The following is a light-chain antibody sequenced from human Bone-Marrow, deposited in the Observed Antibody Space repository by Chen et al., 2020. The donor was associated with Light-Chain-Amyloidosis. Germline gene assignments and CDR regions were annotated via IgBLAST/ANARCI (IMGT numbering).Light chain of an antibody. CDR1: QGISSY. Sequence: AIRTDQSPSSFSPSTGDRVTITCLASQGISSYLAWYQQKPGKVPKLLIYAASTLQSGVPSRFSGSGSGTDFTLTISCLQSEDLATYYCQQYYSYPYTFGQGTKLEIK. CDR3: QQYYSYPYT. CDR2: AAS. J-gene: IGKJ2*01. V-gene: IGKV1-8*01.